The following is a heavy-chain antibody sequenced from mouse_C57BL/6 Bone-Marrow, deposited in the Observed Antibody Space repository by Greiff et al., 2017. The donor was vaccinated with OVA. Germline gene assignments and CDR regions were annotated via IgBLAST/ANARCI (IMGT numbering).Heavy chain of an antibody. CDR2: ISDGGSYT. V-gene: IGHV5-4*01. Sequence: EVKLMESGGGLVKPGGSLKLSCAASGFTFSSYAMSWVRQTPEKRLEWVATISDGGSYTYYPDNVKGRFTISRDNAKNNLYLQMSHLKSEDTAMYYCAREGERDYWGQGTTLTVSS. J-gene: IGHJ2*01. CDR3: AREGERDY. CDR1: GFTFSSYA.